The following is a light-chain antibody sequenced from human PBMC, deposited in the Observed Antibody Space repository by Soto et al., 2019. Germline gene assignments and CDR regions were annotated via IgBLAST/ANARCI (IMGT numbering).Light chain of an antibody. CDR3: SSYAGINNLGV. CDR1: SSDVGGYKD. V-gene: IGLV2-8*01. Sequence: QSALTQPPSASGSPGQSVTISCTGTSSDVGGYKDVSWYQQHPGKAPKLMIFEVNKWPSGVPDRFSGSKSGNTASLTVSGLQDEDEADYYCSSYAGINNLGVFGTGTKLTVL. CDR2: EVN. J-gene: IGLJ1*01.